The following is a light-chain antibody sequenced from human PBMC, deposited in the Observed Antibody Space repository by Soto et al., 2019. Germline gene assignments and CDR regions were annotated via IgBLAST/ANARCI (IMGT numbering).Light chain of an antibody. Sequence: DIQITQSPSTLSSSVKERFTITCRASQSISSWLAWYQQKPGKAPKLLIYDASSLESGVPSRFSGSGSGTEFTLTISSLQPDDFATYYCQQYNSYSTFGQGTKVDIK. CDR1: QSISSW. V-gene: IGKV1-5*01. J-gene: IGKJ1*01. CDR2: DAS. CDR3: QQYNSYST.